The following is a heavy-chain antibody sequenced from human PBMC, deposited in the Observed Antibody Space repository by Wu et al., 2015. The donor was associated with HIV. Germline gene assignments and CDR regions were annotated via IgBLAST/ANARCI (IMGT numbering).Heavy chain of an antibody. CDR3: ARGLWYTSGACYIFDY. CDR1: GYPFTTHE. D-gene: IGHD6-25*01. V-gene: IGHV1-8*01. Sequence: QVQMVQSGAEVKKPGASVKVSCKTTGYPFTTHEINWVRQAPGQGLEWLGWVNPDTGNTGYAPEFHDTITMTRNISISTVYLELNSLRSADTAVYYCARGLWYTSGACYIFDYWGQGTLVTVSS. J-gene: IGHJ4*02. CDR2: VNPDTGNT.